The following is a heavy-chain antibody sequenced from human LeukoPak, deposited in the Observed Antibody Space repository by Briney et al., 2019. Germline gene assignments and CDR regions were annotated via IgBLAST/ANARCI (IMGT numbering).Heavy chain of an antibody. J-gene: IGHJ4*02. CDR3: AKGSTPIAAGGDY. Sequence: ASVKVSCKASGYTFTSYYMHWVRQAPGQGLEWMGIINPSGGSTSYAQKFQGRVTMTRDMSTSTVYMELSSLRSEDTAVYYCAKGSTPIAAGGDYWGQGTLVTVST. V-gene: IGHV1-46*01. D-gene: IGHD2-8*02. CDR1: GYTFTSYY. CDR2: INPSGGST.